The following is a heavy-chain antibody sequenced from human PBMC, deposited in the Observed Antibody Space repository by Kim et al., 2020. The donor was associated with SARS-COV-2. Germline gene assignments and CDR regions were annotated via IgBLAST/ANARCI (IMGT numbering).Heavy chain of an antibody. J-gene: IGHJ4*02. CDR1: GFTFSDHY. CDR2: RRNKANSYTT. D-gene: IGHD3-22*01. Sequence: GGSLRLSCVASGFTFSDHYMDWVRQAPGKGLEWVGRRRNKANSYTTTYAAPVSGRFTISRDDSKNSVYLQMNSLKTEDTAVYYCVRVSHESSGNYYSDYWGQGTLVTGSS. V-gene: IGHV3-72*01. CDR3: VRVSHESSGNYYSDY.